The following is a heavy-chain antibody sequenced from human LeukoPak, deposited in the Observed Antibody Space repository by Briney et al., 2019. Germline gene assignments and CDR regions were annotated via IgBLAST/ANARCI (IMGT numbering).Heavy chain of an antibody. J-gene: IGHJ4*02. V-gene: IGHV3-21*01. D-gene: IGHD4-23*01. Sequence: PGGSLRLSCAASGFTFSSYSMNWVRQAPGKGLEWVSSISSSSSYIYYADSMKGRFTISRDNAKNSLYLQMNSLRAEDTAVYYCARDYGGNEYFDYWGQGTLVTVSS. CDR3: ARDYGGNEYFDY. CDR2: ISSSSSYI. CDR1: GFTFSSYS.